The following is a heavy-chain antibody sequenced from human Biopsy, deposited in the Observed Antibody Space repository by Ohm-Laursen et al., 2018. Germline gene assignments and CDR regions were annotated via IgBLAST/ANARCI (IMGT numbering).Heavy chain of an antibody. V-gene: IGHV3-23*01. CDR2: IDVSDHNT. CDR1: GFTFNTYA. D-gene: IGHD1-14*01. J-gene: IGHJ5*01. Sequence: SLRLSCSASGFTFNTYAMNWVRQAPGKGLEWVAHIDVSDHNTYYADSVRGRFTISRDNSKQMVHLEINSLTADDTAVYYCVKQWGGYNFDSWGQGTLVTVSS. CDR3: VKQWGGYNFDS.